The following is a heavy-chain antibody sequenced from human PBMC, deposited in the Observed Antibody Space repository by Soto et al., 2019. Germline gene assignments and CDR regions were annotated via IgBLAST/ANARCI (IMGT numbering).Heavy chain of an antibody. Sequence: SVKVSCKASGGTFSSYAISWGRQVPGQGLEWMGGIIPIFGTANYAQKFQGRVTITADESTSRAYMELSSLRSEDTAVYYCAPMGSYHAFDMWGQGTMVTVS. CDR1: GGTFSSYA. J-gene: IGHJ3*02. CDR3: APMGSYHAFDM. D-gene: IGHD3-16*02. CDR2: IIPIFGTA. V-gene: IGHV1-69*13.